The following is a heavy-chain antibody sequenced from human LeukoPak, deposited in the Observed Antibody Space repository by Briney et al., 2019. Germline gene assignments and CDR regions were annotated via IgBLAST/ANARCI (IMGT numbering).Heavy chain of an antibody. CDR1: GDSVSSNSAA. CDR2: TYYRSKWYN. CDR3: VRDVNCGKLLS. J-gene: IGHJ5*02. D-gene: IGHD7-27*01. V-gene: IGHV6-1*01. Sequence: PSQTLSLTCAISGDSVSSNSAAWTWIRQSPSRGLEWLGRTYYRSKWYNDYAVSVKSRITITTDTSKTQFSLQLNSVTPEDTAIYYCVRDVNCGKLLSWGQGTLVTVSS.